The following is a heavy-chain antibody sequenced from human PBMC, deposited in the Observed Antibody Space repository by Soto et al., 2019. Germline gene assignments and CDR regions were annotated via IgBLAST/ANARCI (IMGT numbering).Heavy chain of an antibody. CDR1: GFTFDDYT. CDR3: AKEFYGSGSYYASEYYYYGMDV. Sequence: GGSLRLSCAASGFTFDDYTMHWVRQAPGKGLEWVSLISWDGGSTYYADSVKGRFTISRENSKNSLYLQMNSLRTEDTALYYCAKEFYGSGSYYASEYYYYGMDVWGQGTTVTVSS. V-gene: IGHV3-43*01. CDR2: ISWDGGST. D-gene: IGHD3-10*01. J-gene: IGHJ6*02.